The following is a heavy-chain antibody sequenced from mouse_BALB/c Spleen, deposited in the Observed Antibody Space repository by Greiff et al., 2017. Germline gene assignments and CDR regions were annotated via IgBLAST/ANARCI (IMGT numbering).Heavy chain of an antibody. D-gene: IGHD4-1*01. Sequence: EVMLVESGGGLVKPGGSLKLSCAASGFTFSSYAMSWVRQSPEKRLEWVAEISSGGSYTYYPDTVTGRFTISRDNAKNTLYLEMSSLRSEDTAMYYCARVLGRGYYAMDYWGQGTSVTVAS. J-gene: IGHJ4*01. V-gene: IGHV5-9-4*01. CDR3: ARVLGRGYYAMDY. CDR1: GFTFSSYA. CDR2: ISSGGSYT.